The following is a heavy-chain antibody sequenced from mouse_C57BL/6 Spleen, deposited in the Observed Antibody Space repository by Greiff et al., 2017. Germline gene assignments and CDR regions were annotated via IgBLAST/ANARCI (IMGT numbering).Heavy chain of an antibody. D-gene: IGHD2-3*01. CDR3: TAPLYDAWFAY. CDR2: IRLKSDNYAT. V-gene: IGHV6-3*01. CDR1: GFTFSNYW. J-gene: IGHJ3*01. Sequence: EVKLMESGGGLVQPGGSMKLSCVASGFTFSNYWMNWVRQSPEKGLEWVAQIRLKSDNYATHYAESVKGRFTISRDDSKSSVYLQMNNLRAEDTGIYYCTAPLYDAWFAYWGQGTLVTVSA.